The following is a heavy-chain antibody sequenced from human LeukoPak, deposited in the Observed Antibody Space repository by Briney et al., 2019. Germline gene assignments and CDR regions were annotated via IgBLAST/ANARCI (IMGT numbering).Heavy chain of an antibody. CDR1: GFTFSSYW. CDR3: ARKDMLDY. V-gene: IGHV3-74*01. Sequence: PGGSLRLSCAASGFTFSSYWMHWVRQAPGKGLVWVSRIKSDGSSTSYAESAKGRFTISRDNAKNTLYLQMNSLRAEDTAVDYCARKDMLDYWGQGTLVTVSS. CDR2: IKSDGSST. J-gene: IGHJ4*02.